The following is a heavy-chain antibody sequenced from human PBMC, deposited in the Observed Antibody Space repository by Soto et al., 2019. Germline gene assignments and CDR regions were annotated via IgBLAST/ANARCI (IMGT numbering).Heavy chain of an antibody. CDR2: IHHSGGT. J-gene: IGHJ5*02. D-gene: IGHD2-21*01. CDR1: GGPISSSTW. CDR3: ARLRIATTNYKWFDP. Sequence: SETLSLTCPVSGGPISSSTWWSWVRKPRGKGLGWIGEIHHSGGTSYNPSIKSRVTISVDTSKSQFSLKLRLVSAADTAVYYCARLRIATTNYKWFDPWGQGTLVTVSS. V-gene: IGHV4-4*02.